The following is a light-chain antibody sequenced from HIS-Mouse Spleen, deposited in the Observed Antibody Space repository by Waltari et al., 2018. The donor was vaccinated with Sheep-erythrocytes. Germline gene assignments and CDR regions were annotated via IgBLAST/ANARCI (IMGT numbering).Light chain of an antibody. V-gene: IGKV3-20*01. J-gene: IGKJ3*01. Sequence: EIVLTQSPGTLSLSPGERATLSCRASQSVSSSYLAWYQQKPGQAPRLLIYGASRATGIPDRFSGSGSGTDFTLTISRLEPEDFAVYYCQQYGSSPFTFSPGTKVDIK. CDR1: QSVSSSY. CDR3: QQYGSSPFT. CDR2: GAS.